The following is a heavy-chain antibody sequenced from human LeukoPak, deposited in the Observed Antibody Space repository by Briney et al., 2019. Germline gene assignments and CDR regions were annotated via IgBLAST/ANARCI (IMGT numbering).Heavy chain of an antibody. J-gene: IGHJ5*02. CDR1: GFTFSNYA. CDR3: AKGKAAGAVDWFDP. CDR2: TTGGGDT. V-gene: IGHV3-23*01. Sequence: GGSLRLSCAASGFTFSNYAMMWVRQPPGKGLEWVSSTTGGGDTYYVDSVKGRFTVSRDNSKNALYLQINSLTADDTALYYCAKGKAAGAVDWFDPWGQGTLVTVSS. D-gene: IGHD6-13*01.